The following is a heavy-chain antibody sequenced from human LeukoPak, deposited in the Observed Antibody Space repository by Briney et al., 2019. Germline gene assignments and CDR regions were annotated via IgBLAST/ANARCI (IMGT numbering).Heavy chain of an antibody. CDR2: IIPILGIA. CDR3: ARIPNLSGSSSPIDY. V-gene: IGHV1-69*04. Sequence: GASVKVSCKASGGTFSSYAISWVRQAPGQGLEWMGRIIPILGIANYAQKFQGRVTITADKSTSTAYMELSSLRSEDTAVYYCARIPNLSGSSSPIDYWGQGTLVTVSS. J-gene: IGHJ4*02. CDR1: GGTFSSYA. D-gene: IGHD6-13*01.